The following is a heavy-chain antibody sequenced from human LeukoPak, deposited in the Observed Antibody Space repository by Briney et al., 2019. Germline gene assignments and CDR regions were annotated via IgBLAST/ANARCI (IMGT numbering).Heavy chain of an antibody. CDR2: IHPSGTT. J-gene: IGHJ4*02. V-gene: IGHV4-4*07. CDR3: ARETEVPGGRSWDF. CDR1: SGSISSYY. Sequence: KPSETLSLTCTVSSGSISSYYWTWIRQPAGKGLEWIGRIHPSGTTNHNPSLKSRVIMSLDMSNNQFSLKVRSVTAADTAVYYCARETEVPGGRSWDFWGQGTLVTVSS. D-gene: IGHD6-19*01.